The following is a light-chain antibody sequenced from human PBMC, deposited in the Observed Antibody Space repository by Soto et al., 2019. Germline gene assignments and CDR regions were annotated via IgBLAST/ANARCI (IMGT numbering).Light chain of an antibody. CDR2: DAS. CDR3: HQYNNWPPWT. Sequence: SPWTLPLSPGERATLSCRASQTISNNLAWYQQKPGQAPRLLIYDASTRATGIPARFSGSGSGTEFTLTLSSLQSEDFAVYYCHQYNNWPPWTFGQGTKVDI. CDR1: QTISNN. J-gene: IGKJ1*01. V-gene: IGKV3-15*01.